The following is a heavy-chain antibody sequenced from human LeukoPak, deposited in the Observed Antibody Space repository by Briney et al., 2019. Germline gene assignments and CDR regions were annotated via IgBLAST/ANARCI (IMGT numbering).Heavy chain of an antibody. Sequence: GGSLRLSCVASGFTFSSYWMSWVRQAPGKGLVWVAVISYDGSTKYYADSVKGRFTISRDNSKSTLYLQINSLRAEDTAVYYCAKESGSRSYGAYFPHWGQGTLVTVSS. CDR1: GFTFSSYW. CDR3: AKESGSRSYGAYFPH. D-gene: IGHD6-13*01. CDR2: ISYDGSTK. J-gene: IGHJ1*01. V-gene: IGHV3-30*18.